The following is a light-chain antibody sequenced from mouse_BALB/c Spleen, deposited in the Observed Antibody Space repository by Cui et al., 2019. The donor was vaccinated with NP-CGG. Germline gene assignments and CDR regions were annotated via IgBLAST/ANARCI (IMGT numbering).Light chain of an antibody. CDR3: ALWYSNHWV. V-gene: IGLV1*01. Sequence: QSVVTQQPAPTTPPGETVTLTCRLSTGAVTTSNYANWVQEKPDHLFTGLIGGTNNRVPGVPARFSGSLIGDKAALTITGAQTEDEAIYFCALWYSNHWVFGGGTKLTVL. J-gene: IGLJ1*01. CDR1: TGAVTTSNY. CDR2: GTN.